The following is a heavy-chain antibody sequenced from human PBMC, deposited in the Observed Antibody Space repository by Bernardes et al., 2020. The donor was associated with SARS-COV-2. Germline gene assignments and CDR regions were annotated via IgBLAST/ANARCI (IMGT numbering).Heavy chain of an antibody. J-gene: IGHJ6*02. D-gene: IGHD2-2*02. CDR3: ARDLYTKNMGYYYNGMDV. V-gene: IGHV3-7*01. Sequence: GGSLRLSCAASGFTFSSYGMHWVRQAPGKGLEWVANIKEDGSEKYYVDSVKGRFTISRDNAKNSVYLQMSSLRAEDTAVYYCARDLYTKNMGYYYNGMDVWGQGTTVTVSS. CDR2: IKEDGSEK. CDR1: GFTFSSYG.